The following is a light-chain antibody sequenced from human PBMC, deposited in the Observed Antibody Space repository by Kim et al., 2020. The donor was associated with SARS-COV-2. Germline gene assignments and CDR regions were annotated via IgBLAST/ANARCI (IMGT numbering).Light chain of an antibody. V-gene: IGKV1-33*01. CDR1: QDISNY. CDR3: QQYDNLPPLT. J-gene: IGKJ4*01. CDR2: DAS. Sequence: GDRVTITCQASQDISNYLNWYQQKPGKAPKLLIYDASNLETGVPSRFSGSGAGTDFTFTISSLQHEDIATYYCQQYDNLPPLTFGGGTKVDIK.